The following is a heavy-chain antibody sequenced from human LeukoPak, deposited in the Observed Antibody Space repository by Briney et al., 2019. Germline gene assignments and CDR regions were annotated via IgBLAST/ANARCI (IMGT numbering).Heavy chain of an antibody. Sequence: PGGSLRLSCAVSGFTFSSYAMHWVRQAPGKGLEWVAVISDDGSNKYHADSVKGRFTISRDNSKNTLYLQMNSLRAEDTAVYYCAKALFGELFIVDYWGQGTLVTVSS. CDR3: AKALFGELFIVDY. V-gene: IGHV3-30-3*01. J-gene: IGHJ4*02. CDR1: GFTFSSYA. CDR2: ISDDGSNK. D-gene: IGHD3-10*01.